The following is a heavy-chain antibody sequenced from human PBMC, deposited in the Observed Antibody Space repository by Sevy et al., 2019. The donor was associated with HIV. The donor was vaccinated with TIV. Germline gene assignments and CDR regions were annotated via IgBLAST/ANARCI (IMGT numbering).Heavy chain of an antibody. CDR1: GYKVDMYG. CDR2: ISTYNGNT. D-gene: IGHD6-19*01. CDR3: ARATGMAVAGTGRYFDF. J-gene: IGHJ4*01. Sequence: ASVKVSCKISGYKVDMYGIAWVRQAPGQGLEWMGWISTYNGNTNYAQNFQGRVTMTTDTSTSVVYMELESLRPDYTAVYYCARATGMAVAGTGRYFDFWGQGTLVTVSS. V-gene: IGHV1-18*04.